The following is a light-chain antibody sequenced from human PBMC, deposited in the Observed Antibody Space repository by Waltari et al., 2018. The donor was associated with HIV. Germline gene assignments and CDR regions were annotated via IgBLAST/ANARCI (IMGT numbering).Light chain of an antibody. CDR2: EGS. V-gene: IGLV2-23*01. CDR1: SSDVGSYNL. J-gene: IGLJ3*02. CDR3: CSYAGSSTSWV. Sequence: QSALTQPASVSGSPGQSITISCTGTSSDVGSYNLVSWYQQHPGQAPKLMIYEGSKRPSGVSNRFSGAKSGNTASLTISVLQAEDEADYYCCSYAGSSTSWVFGGGTKLTVL.